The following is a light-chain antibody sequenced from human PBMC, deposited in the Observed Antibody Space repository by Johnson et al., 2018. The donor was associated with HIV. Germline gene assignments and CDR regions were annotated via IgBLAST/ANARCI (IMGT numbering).Light chain of an antibody. CDR3: GTWDTSLSAGGV. CDR2: ENN. Sequence: QSVLTQSPSVSAAPGQKVTISCSGSSSNIGNNYVSWYQQVPGTAPKLLIYENNKRPSGIPDRFSGSKSGTSATLGITGLQTGDEADYYCGTWDTSLSAGGVFVTGTKVTV. CDR1: SSNIGNNY. V-gene: IGLV1-51*02. J-gene: IGLJ1*01.